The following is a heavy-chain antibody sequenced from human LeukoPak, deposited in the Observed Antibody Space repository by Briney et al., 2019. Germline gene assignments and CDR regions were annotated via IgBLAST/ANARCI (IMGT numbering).Heavy chain of an antibody. V-gene: IGHV3-30-3*01. J-gene: IGHJ4*02. CDR1: GLTFSSYA. CDR2: ISYDGSNK. Sequence: GGSLGLSCAASGLTFSSYAMHWVRQAPGKGLEWVAVISYDGSNKYYAGSVKGRFTISRDNSKNTLYLQMNSLRAEDTAVYYCARGKAGRTEFDYWGQGTLVTVSS. D-gene: IGHD2-8*02. CDR3: ARGKAGRTEFDY.